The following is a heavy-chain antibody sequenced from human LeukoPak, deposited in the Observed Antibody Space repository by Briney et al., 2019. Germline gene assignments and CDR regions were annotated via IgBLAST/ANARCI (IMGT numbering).Heavy chain of an antibody. CDR1: AFTFSNYW. D-gene: IGHD4-17*01. CDR3: ATGGATVIDY. J-gene: IGHJ4*02. V-gene: IGHV3-74*01. Sequence: GGSLRLSRAASAFTFSNYWMHWVRQAPGKGLVWVSRINSDGSSTTSADSVKGRFTISRDNAKNTLYLQMNSLRAEDTAVYYCATGGATVIDYWGQGTLVTVSS. CDR2: INSDGSST.